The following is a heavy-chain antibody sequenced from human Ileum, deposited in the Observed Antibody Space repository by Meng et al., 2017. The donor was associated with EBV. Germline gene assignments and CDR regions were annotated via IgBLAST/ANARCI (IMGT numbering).Heavy chain of an antibody. V-gene: IGHV3-74*03. CDR3: TTDTRFRLDS. CDR1: GVTFSIYV. CDR2: ISHDGSNT. D-gene: IGHD2-21*01. J-gene: IGHJ4*02. Sequence: VQMVESGAGIVQSGGSLRPSCAASGVTFSIYVMHCVRQAPGKGLVWVSRISHDGSNTMYADSVKGRFTVSRDNAKNTLYVQMNNLRAEDTSVYYCTTDTRFRLDSWGQGTLVTVSS.